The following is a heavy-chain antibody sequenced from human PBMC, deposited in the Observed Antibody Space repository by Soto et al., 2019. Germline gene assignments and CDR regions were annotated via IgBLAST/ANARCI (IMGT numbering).Heavy chain of an antibody. CDR1: GFTFNDYA. Sequence: VQLVESGGGVVQPGRSLRLSCAASGFTFNDYAMHWVRTAPGKGLGWVAVVSHDGRKTPYADSVKGRFTSSKDSSKNTFALEMTSLRAEDTADYYCAKGGRQWLVTSDFNYWGQGALVTVSS. D-gene: IGHD6-19*01. J-gene: IGHJ4*02. CDR2: VSHDGRKT. V-gene: IGHV3-30*18. CDR3: AKGGRQWLVTSDFNY.